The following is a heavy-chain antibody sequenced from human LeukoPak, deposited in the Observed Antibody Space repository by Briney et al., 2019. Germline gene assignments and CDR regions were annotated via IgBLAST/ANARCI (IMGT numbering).Heavy chain of an antibody. V-gene: IGHV1-46*01. J-gene: IGHJ6*02. Sequence: GASVKVSCKASGYSFTSYYMHWVRQAPGQGLKWMGIINPSGGSTSYAQKFQGRVTMTTDTSTSTAYMELRSLRSDDTAVYYCARDGATLGVVTAYYYYYYGMDVWGQGTTVTVSS. D-gene: IGHD3-3*01. CDR3: ARDGATLGVVTAYYYYYYGMDV. CDR2: INPSGGST. CDR1: GYSFTSYY.